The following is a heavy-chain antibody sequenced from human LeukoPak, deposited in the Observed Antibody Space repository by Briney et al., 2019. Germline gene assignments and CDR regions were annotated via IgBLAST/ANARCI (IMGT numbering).Heavy chain of an antibody. CDR2: ISGDGSTT. Sequence: GGSLRLSCAASGFTFSSYWMHWVRQAPGIGLVWVSRISGDGSTTSYADSVKGRFTISRDNAENTLYLQMNSLRAEDTAVYYCARLDILTGNYYYFNFWGQGTLVTVSS. D-gene: IGHD3-9*01. CDR1: GFTFSSYW. V-gene: IGHV3-74*01. J-gene: IGHJ4*02. CDR3: ARLDILTGNYYYFNF.